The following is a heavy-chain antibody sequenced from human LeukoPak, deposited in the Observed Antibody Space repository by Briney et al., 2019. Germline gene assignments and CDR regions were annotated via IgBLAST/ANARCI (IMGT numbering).Heavy chain of an antibody. V-gene: IGHV1-8*01. J-gene: IGHJ4*02. CDR3: ARPVSVGATDY. CDR2: MNPNSGNT. D-gene: IGHD1-26*01. CDR1: GYTSTSYD. Sequence: GASVKVSCKASGYTSTSYDINWARQATGRGLEWMGWMNPNSGNTGYAQKFQGRVTMTRNTSISTAYMELSSLRSEDTAVYYCARPVSVGATDYWGQGTLVTVSS.